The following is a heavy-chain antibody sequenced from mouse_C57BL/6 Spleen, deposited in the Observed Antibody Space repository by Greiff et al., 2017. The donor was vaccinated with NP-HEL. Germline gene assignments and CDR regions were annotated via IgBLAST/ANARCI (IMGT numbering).Heavy chain of an antibody. CDR2: ISYDGSN. J-gene: IGHJ2*01. V-gene: IGHV3-6*01. Sequence: EESGPGLVKPSQSLSLTCSVTGYSITSGYYWNWIRQFPGNKLEWMGYISYDGSNNYNPSLKNRISITRDTSKNQFFLKLNSVTTEDTATYYCARDRPGDYWGQGTTLTVSS. CDR3: ARDRPGDY. CDR1: GYSITSGYY.